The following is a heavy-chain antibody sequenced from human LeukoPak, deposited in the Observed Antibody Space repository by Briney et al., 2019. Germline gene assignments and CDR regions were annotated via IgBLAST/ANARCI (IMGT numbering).Heavy chain of an antibody. D-gene: IGHD2-2*01. Sequence: GESLKISCKGSGYSFASYWIAWVRQMPGKGLEWMGIIYPGDSDTRYSPSFQGQVTISADKSISTAYLQWSSLKASDTAIYYCARQWGDCSSTSCYSAYWGQATLVTVSS. CDR1: GYSFASYW. J-gene: IGHJ4*02. CDR3: ARQWGDCSSTSCYSAY. V-gene: IGHV5-51*01. CDR2: IYPGDSDT.